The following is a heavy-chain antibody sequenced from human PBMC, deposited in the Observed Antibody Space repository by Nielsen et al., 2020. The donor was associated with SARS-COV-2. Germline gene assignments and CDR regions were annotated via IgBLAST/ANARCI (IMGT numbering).Heavy chain of an antibody. Sequence: GESLKISCAASGFTFSSYGMHWVRQAPGKGLEWVAVIWYDGSNKYYADSVKGRFTISRDNSKSTLYLQMNSLRAEDTAVYYCARDRGYSYGTGYFDYWGQGTLVTVSS. V-gene: IGHV3-33*01. D-gene: IGHD5-18*01. CDR2: IWYDGSNK. J-gene: IGHJ4*02. CDR3: ARDRGYSYGTGYFDY. CDR1: GFTFSSYG.